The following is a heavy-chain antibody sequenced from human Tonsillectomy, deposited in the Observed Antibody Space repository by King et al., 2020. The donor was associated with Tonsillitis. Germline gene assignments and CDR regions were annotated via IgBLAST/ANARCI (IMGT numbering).Heavy chain of an antibody. J-gene: IGHJ4*02. CDR1: GVTFRGYW. CDR3: ARRRGSYSLDY. V-gene: IGHV3-7*01. CDR2: IKQEGSEK. Sequence: VQLVESGGGLVQPGGSLRLSCAASGVTFRGYWMSWVRPAPGEGREWGANIKQEGSEKDYVDSVKGLFTTSRDNAKNSLYLQINSLRAEDTAVYYCARRRGSYSLDYWGQGTLVTVSS. D-gene: IGHD1-26*01.